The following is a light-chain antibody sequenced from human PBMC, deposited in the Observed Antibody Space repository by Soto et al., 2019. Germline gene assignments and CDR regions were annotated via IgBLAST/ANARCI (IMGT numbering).Light chain of an antibody. CDR2: GAS. CDR3: QQYGSSPPRT. Sequence: EFVLTQSPGILSLSPGERATLSCRASQSVSKDFLAWYQQKPGQAPRLLIYGASTRATDVPDRFSGSGSGADFTLTISRLEPEDFAVYYCQQYGSSPPRTFGQGTKVE. CDR1: QSVSKDF. V-gene: IGKV3-20*01. J-gene: IGKJ1*01.